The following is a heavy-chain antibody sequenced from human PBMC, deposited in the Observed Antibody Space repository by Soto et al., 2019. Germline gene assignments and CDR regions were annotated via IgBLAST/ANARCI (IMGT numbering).Heavy chain of an antibody. J-gene: IGHJ5*02. Sequence: GGSLRLSCAASGFTFSSYGMHWVRQAPGKGLEWVAVIWYDGSNKYYADSVKGRFTISRDNSKNTLYLQMNSLRAEDTAVYYCARDREKGAAAGKLPPYNWFDPWGQGTLVTVSS. CDR3: ARDREKGAAAGKLPPYNWFDP. CDR1: GFTFSSYG. D-gene: IGHD6-13*01. V-gene: IGHV3-33*01. CDR2: IWYDGSNK.